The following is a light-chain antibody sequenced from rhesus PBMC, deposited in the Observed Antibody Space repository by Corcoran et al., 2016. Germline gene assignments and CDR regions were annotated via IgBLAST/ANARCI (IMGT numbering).Light chain of an antibody. CDR1: QTISSY. Sequence: DIQMTQSPSSLSASVGDRVTITCRASQTISSYLAWYQQKPGKVPKLLIYAASTLQSGVQSRFSGSGSGTDFTLTISSLQPEDFATYYCQQHNSHPPTFGQGTKVEIK. CDR3: QQHNSHPPT. CDR2: AAS. J-gene: IGKJ1*01. V-gene: IGKV1-44*03.